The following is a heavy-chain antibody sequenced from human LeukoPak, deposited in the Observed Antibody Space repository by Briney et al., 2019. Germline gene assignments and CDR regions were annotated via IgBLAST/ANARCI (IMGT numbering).Heavy chain of an antibody. CDR3: ARLIAAAGTAGFDY. CDR2: INPNSGGT. J-gene: IGHJ4*02. D-gene: IGHD6-13*01. V-gene: IGHV1-2*02. CDR1: GYTFTGYY. Sequence: GASVKVSCKASGYTFTGYYMHWVRQAPGQGLEWMGWINPNSGGTNYAQKFQGRVTMAGDTSISTAYMELSRLRSDDTAVYYCARLIAAAGTAGFDYWGQGTLVTVSS.